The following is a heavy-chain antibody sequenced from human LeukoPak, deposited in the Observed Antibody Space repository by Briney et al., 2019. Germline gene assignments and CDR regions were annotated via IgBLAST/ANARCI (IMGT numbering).Heavy chain of an antibody. CDR3: ARGKYCSGGSCWKWSFDY. Sequence: ASVKVSCKASGYTFTSYDINWVRQAPGQGLEWMGWISAYNGNTNYAQKLQGRVTMTTDTSTSTAYMELRSLRSDDTAVYYCARGKYCSGGSCWKWSFDYWGQGTLVTVSS. V-gene: IGHV1-18*01. J-gene: IGHJ4*02. CDR2: ISAYNGNT. CDR1: GYTFTSYD. D-gene: IGHD2-15*01.